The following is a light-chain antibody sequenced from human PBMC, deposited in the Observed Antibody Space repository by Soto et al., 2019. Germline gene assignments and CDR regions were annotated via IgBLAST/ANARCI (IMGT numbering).Light chain of an antibody. Sequence: EIVMTQSPATLSVSPGERATLSCRASQSVSSNLAWYQQKPGQTPKLLIYVASTRATGSPARFSGSGSGTEFTLTISSLQFEDFAVYYCQQYNVWPLTFGGGTKVEFK. J-gene: IGKJ4*01. V-gene: IGKV3-15*01. CDR2: VAS. CDR1: QSVSSN. CDR3: QQYNVWPLT.